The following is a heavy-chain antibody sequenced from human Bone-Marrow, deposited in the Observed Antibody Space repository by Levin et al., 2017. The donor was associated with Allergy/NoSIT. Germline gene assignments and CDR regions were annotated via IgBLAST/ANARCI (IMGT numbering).Heavy chain of an antibody. CDR3: ARSSGWSLNGPGDFDY. CDR2: IYYSGST. D-gene: IGHD6-19*01. CDR1: GGPIITSGYY. J-gene: IGHJ4*02. V-gene: IGHV4-39*01. Sequence: SETLSLTCSVSGGPIITSGYYWGWVRQPPGKGLEWIGSIYYSGSTFYNPSLKSRVPISIDTCKNQFTLKLNSVTAADTAVYYCARSSGWSLNGPGDFDYWGRGSLVTVSS.